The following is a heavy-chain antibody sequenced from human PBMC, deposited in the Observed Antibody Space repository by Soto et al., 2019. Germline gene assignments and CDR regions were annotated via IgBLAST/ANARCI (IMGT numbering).Heavy chain of an antibody. V-gene: IGHV4-30-2*01. CDR1: GGSISSGGYS. J-gene: IGHJ4*02. D-gene: IGHD3-16*01. CDR3: ARGLGMDYFDF. CDR2: IYHSGST. Sequence: QLQLQESGSGLVKPSQTLSLTCAVSGGSISSGGYSWSWIRQPPGKGLEWIGYIYHSGSTYYTPSLKSRVTISVDRSKNQFSLKLSSVAAADTAVYFCARGLGMDYFDFWGQGSLVTVSS.